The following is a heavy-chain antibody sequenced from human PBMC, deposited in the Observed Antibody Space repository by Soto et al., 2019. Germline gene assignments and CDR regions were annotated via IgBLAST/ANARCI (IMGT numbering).Heavy chain of an antibody. V-gene: IGHV3-23*01. CDR3: AKYYYGSGSIRAFDI. CDR2: IVGSGDNT. D-gene: IGHD3-10*01. J-gene: IGHJ3*02. CDR1: GFTFSSYT. Sequence: GGSPRLSCAASGFTFSSYTMTWVRQAPGERLEWVSSIVGSGDNTYYADSVKGRFTISRDNTKTTLYLQMNSLRAEETAVYYCAKYYYGSGSIRAFDIWGQGTMVTVSS.